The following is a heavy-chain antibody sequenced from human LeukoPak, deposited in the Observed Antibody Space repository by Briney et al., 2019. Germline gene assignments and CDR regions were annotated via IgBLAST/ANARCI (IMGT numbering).Heavy chain of an antibody. Sequence: GGSLRLSCAASGFTFDDYGMSWVRQAPGKGLEWVSGINWNGGSTGYAGSVKGRFTISRDNAKNSLYLQMNSLRAEDTALYYCARGPHYYDSSGYYGLFDYWGQGTLVTVSS. J-gene: IGHJ4*02. D-gene: IGHD3-22*01. CDR2: INWNGGST. V-gene: IGHV3-20*04. CDR1: GFTFDDYG. CDR3: ARGPHYYDSSGYYGLFDY.